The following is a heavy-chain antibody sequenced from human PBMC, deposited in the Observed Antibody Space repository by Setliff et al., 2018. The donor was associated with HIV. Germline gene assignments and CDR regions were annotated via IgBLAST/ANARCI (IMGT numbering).Heavy chain of an antibody. J-gene: IGHJ4*02. CDR3: ARETMYDSRGYLSHYFDY. CDR1: GFIFSNYA. D-gene: IGHD3-22*01. V-gene: IGHV3-30*02. CDR2: IRYTGNDK. Sequence: PGGSLRLSCAASGFIFSNYAMHWVRQAPGKGLECVAVIRYTGNDKSYADSVKGRFTISRDNSKNTLYLQMNSLRVEDTAVYYCARETMYDSRGYLSHYFDYWGQGTPVTVSS.